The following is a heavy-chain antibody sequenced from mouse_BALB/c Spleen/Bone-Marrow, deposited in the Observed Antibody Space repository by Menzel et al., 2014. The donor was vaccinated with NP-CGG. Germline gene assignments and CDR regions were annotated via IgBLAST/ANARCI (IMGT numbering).Heavy chain of an antibody. CDR3: AREIINDYHWYFDV. CDR1: GFTFTDYY. J-gene: IGHJ1*01. D-gene: IGHD2-4*01. Sequence: DVKLVESGGGLVQPGGSLRLSCATSGFTFTDYYMSWVRQPPGKALEWLGFIRNKANGYTTEYSVSVKGRFTISRDNSQSILYPQMNTLRVEDSATYYCAREIINDYHWYFDVWGAGTTVTVSS. CDR2: IRNKANGYTT. V-gene: IGHV7-3*02.